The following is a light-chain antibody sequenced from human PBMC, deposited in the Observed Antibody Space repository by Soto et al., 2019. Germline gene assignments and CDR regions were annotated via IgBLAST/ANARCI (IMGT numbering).Light chain of an antibody. Sequence: QTVVTKEPSLTVSPGGTVTLTCGSSTGAVTSGHYPYWFQQKPGQAPRTLIYDTRNKHSWTPARFSGSLLGGKAALTLSGAQPEDEAEYYCLLSYSGARVFGGGTKLTVL. CDR2: DTR. V-gene: IGLV7-46*01. CDR3: LLSYSGARV. CDR1: TGAVTSGHY. J-gene: IGLJ3*02.